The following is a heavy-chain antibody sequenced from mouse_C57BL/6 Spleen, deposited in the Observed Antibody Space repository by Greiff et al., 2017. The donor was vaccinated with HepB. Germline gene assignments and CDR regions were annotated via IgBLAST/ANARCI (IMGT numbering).Heavy chain of an antibody. D-gene: IGHD1-1*01. Sequence: VQLQQSGAELVKPGASVKISCKASGYAFSSYWMNWVKQRPGKGLEWIGHIYPGDGDTNYNGKFKGKATLTADKSSSTAYMQLSSLTSEDSAVYFCARGSLITTVVADYWGQGTTLTVSS. CDR1: GYAFSSYW. CDR2: IYPGDGDT. CDR3: ARGSLITTVVADY. J-gene: IGHJ2*01. V-gene: IGHV1-80*01.